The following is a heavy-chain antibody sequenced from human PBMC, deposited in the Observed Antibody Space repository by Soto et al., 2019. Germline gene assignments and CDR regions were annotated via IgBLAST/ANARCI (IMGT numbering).Heavy chain of an antibody. J-gene: IGHJ6*02. CDR2: ISYDGSNE. CDR3: AKDTGDPYHYAMDV. Sequence: QVQLVESGGGVVQPGRSLRLSCAASGFTFSNYGMHWVRQAPGKGLEWVAVISYDGSNEYYADSVKGRFTISRANSKNTLYLQMNSLRDEDTALYYCAKDTGDPYHYAMDVWGHGTTVTVSS. D-gene: IGHD4-17*01. CDR1: GFTFSNYG. V-gene: IGHV3-30*18.